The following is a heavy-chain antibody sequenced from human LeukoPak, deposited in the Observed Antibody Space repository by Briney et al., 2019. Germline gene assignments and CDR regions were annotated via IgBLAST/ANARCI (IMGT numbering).Heavy chain of an antibody. Sequence: PGGSLRLSCAASGFTFRSYWMHWVRQAPGKGLVWVSRIKGRFTISKDTSKNTLYLQMNRVRAEDTAVYYCAKASGGRWYLGYYYMDVWGKGTTVTVSS. D-gene: IGHD6-13*01. J-gene: IGHJ6*03. CDR3: AKASGGRWYLGYYYMDV. CDR1: GFTFRSYW. CDR2: I. V-gene: IGHV3-74*01.